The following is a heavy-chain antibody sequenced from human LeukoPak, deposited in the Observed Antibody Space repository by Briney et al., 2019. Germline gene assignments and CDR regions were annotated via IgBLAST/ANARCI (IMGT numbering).Heavy chain of an antibody. CDR3: ARDSGTNNRITMIVVVIGAFDI. CDR1: GFTFSSYS. D-gene: IGHD3-22*01. Sequence: PGGSLRLSCAASGFTFSSYSMNWVRQAPGKGLEWVSSISSSSSYIYYADSVKGRFTISRDNAKNSLYLQMNSLRAEDTAVYYCARDSGTNNRITMIVVVIGAFDIWGQGTMVTVSS. CDR2: ISSSSSYI. J-gene: IGHJ3*02. V-gene: IGHV3-21*01.